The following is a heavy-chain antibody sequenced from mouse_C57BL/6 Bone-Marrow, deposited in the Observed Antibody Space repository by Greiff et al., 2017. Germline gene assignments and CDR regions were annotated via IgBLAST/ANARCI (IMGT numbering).Heavy chain of an antibody. Sequence: QVQLQHPGAELVKPGASVKLSCKASGYTFTSYWMHWVKQRPGQGLEWIGMIHPNSGSTNYNEKFKSKATLTVDTSSSTAYMQLSSLTSEDSAVYYCARQGLYYGSSYGGAYWGQGTLVTVSA. CDR1: GYTFTSYW. D-gene: IGHD1-1*01. CDR3: ARQGLYYGSSYGGAY. V-gene: IGHV1-64*01. J-gene: IGHJ3*01. CDR2: IHPNSGST.